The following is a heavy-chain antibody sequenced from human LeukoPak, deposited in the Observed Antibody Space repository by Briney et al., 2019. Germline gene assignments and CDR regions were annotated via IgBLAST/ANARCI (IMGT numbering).Heavy chain of an antibody. Sequence: ASVKVSCKVSGYTLTELSMHWVRQAPGKGLEWMGGFDPEDGETIYARKFQGRVTMTEDTSTDTAYMELSSLRSEDTAVYYCATLRPGYSSGWYSVAFDIWGQGTMVTVSS. J-gene: IGHJ3*02. CDR2: FDPEDGET. CDR1: GYTLTELS. V-gene: IGHV1-24*01. D-gene: IGHD6-19*01. CDR3: ATLRPGYSSGWYSVAFDI.